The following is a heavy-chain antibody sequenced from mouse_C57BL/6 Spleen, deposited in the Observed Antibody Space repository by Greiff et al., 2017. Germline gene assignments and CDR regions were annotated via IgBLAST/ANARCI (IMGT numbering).Heavy chain of an antibody. J-gene: IGHJ1*03. CDR3: ARDGGYKRDRYFDV. Sequence: EVKVEESGGGLVKPGGSLKLSCAASGFTFSSYAMSWVRQTPEKRLEWVATISDGGSYTYYPDNVKGRFTISRDNAKNNLYLQMSHLKSEDTAMYYCARDGGYKRDRYFDVWGTGTTVTVSS. D-gene: IGHD1-3*01. V-gene: IGHV5-4*01. CDR2: ISDGGSYT. CDR1: GFTFSSYA.